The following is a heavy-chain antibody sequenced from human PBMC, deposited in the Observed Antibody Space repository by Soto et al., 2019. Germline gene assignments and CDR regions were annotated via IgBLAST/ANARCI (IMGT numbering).Heavy chain of an antibody. CDR2: ISYDGSSK. Sequence: QVQLVESGGGVVQPGRSLRLSCAASGFTFSNYGIHWVRQAPGKGLEWVAVISYDGSSKDYADSVKGRFTISRDNSKNTLYLQMNSPRIEDTAVYYCAKDDGSTWSMFYSYYGVDVWGQGTTVTVSS. V-gene: IGHV3-30*18. D-gene: IGHD6-13*01. CDR1: GFTFSNYG. J-gene: IGHJ6*02. CDR3: AKDDGSTWSMFYSYYGVDV.